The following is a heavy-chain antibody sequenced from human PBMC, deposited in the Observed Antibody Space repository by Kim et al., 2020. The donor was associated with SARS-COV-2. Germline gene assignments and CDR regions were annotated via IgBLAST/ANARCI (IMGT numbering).Heavy chain of an antibody. CDR2: INTNTGNP. D-gene: IGHD4-17*01. Sequence: ASVKVSCKASGYTFTSYAMNWVRQAPGQGLEWMGWINTNTGNPTYAQGFTGRFVFSLDTSVSTAYLQISSLKAEDTAVYYCARDTNVGRDYGDYDYYGMDGWGQGTTVTVSS. J-gene: IGHJ6*02. CDR1: GYTFTSYA. CDR3: ARDTNVGRDYGDYDYYGMDG. V-gene: IGHV7-4-1*02.